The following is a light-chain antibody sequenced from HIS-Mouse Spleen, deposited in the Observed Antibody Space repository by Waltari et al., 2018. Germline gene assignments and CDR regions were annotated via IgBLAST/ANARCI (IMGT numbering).Light chain of an antibody. V-gene: IGLV3-1*01. J-gene: IGLJ2*01. CDR1: KLGDKY. CDR3: QAWDSSTVV. Sequence: SYELTQPPSVSVSPGQTASITCSGHKLGDKYACWYQQKPGQSPVLVIYQDSKRPSGITERFSGSNSGNTATLTISGTQAMDEADYYCQAWDSSTVVFGGGTKLTVL. CDR2: QDS.